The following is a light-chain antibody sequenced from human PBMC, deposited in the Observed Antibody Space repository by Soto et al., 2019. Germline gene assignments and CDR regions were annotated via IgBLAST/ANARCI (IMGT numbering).Light chain of an antibody. CDR1: SSDVGRYNY. CDR3: CSYAGTNNFV. J-gene: IGLJ1*01. CDR2: EVN. Sequence: QSVLTQPPSRSGSPGQTVTFSCTGTSSDVGRYNYVSWYQQHPGKAPKLIIYEVNKRPSGVPDRFSASKSGDTASLTVSGLQAEDEADYYCCSYAGTNNFVFGTGTKVTVL. V-gene: IGLV2-8*01.